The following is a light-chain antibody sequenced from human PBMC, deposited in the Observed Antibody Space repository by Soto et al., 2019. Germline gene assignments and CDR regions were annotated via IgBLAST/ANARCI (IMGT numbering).Light chain of an antibody. CDR2: AAS. CDR3: QQYYSYPIT. Sequence: MQLNQYPSSFSASTGDRVTITCRASQGISSYLAWYQQKPGKAPKLLIYAASTLQSGVPSRFSGSGSGTDFTLTISCLQSEDFATYYCQQYYSYPITLGQETRRRL. J-gene: IGKJ5*01. CDR1: QGISSY. V-gene: IGKV1-8*01.